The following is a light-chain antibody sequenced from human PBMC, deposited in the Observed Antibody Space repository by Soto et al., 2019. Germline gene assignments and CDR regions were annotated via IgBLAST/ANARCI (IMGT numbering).Light chain of an antibody. CDR2: GAS. CDR1: QTISND. Sequence: EVVMTQSPATVSVSPGEGVTLSCRASQTISNDLAWYQQKPGQAPGLLIYGASTRATGVPARFSGGGSGTKFTLTISSLQSEDFAFYYCQQNNKWPPVTFGGGTKVDIK. J-gene: IGKJ4*01. CDR3: QQNNKWPPVT. V-gene: IGKV3-15*01.